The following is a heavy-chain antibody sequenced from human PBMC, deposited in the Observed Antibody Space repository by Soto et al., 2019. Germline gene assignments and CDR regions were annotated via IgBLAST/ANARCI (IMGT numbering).Heavy chain of an antibody. D-gene: IGHD6-19*01. CDR3: AQTLGLAVAGPGRFDL. CDR2: LTPLFGTA. CDR1: GGTFSTNA. Sequence: QVQLVQSGAEVKKPGSSVKVSCKASGGTFSTNAISWVRQAPGQGLEWMGGLTPLFGTANYAQKFQGRVTSTAVESTTTASVELSGLRSEATAVYYCAQTLGLAVAGPGRFDLWGRGPLITVSS. V-gene: IGHV1-69*12. J-gene: IGHJ2*01.